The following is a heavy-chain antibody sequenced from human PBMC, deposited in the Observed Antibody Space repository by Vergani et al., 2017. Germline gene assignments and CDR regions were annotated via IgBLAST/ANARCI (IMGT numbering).Heavy chain of an antibody. J-gene: IGHJ4*02. V-gene: IGHV1-69*01. CDR3: ARSEGCSSTSCRFDY. CDR1: GYTFTSYD. D-gene: IGHD2-2*01. Sequence: QVQLVQSGAEVKKPGASVKVSCKASGYTFTSYDINWVRQATGQGLEWMGWMNPIFGTANYAQKFQGRVTITADESTSTAYMELSSLRSEDTAVYYCARSEGCSSTSCRFDYWGQGTLVTVSS. CDR2: MNPIFGTA.